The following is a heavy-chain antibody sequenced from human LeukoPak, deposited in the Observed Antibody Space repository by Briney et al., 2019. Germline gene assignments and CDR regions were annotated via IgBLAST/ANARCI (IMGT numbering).Heavy chain of an antibody. V-gene: IGHV1-69*06. CDR3: ARSWRFCSGDSCYPIDY. CDR1: GGTFSSYA. D-gene: IGHD2-15*01. Sequence: SVKVSCKASGGTFSSYAISWVRQAPGQGLEWMGGINPIFGTANYAQKFQGRVTITADKSTSTAYMELSSLRSEDTAVYYCARSWRFCSGDSCYPIDYWGQGTLVTVSS. CDR2: INPIFGTA. J-gene: IGHJ4*02.